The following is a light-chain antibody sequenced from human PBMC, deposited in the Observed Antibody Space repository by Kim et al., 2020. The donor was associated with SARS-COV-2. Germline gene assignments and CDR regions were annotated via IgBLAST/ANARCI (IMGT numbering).Light chain of an antibody. CDR1: SSDVGSYNL. V-gene: IGLV2-23*02. CDR2: EVT. CDR3: CSYAGDSTLV. J-gene: IGLJ2*01. Sequence: QSALTQPASVSGSPGQSITISCTGTSSDVGSYNLVSWYQQHPGKAPKLMIYEVTKRPSGISNHFSGSKSGNTASLTISGLQAEDEADYYCCSYAGDSTLVFGGGTKLTVL.